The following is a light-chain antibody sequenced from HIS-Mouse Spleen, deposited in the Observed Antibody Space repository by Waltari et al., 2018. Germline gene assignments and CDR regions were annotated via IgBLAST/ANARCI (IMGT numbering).Light chain of an antibody. CDR3: SSYTSSSFNVV. V-gene: IGLV2-14*03. CDR1: SSDVGGYNY. CDR2: DVS. J-gene: IGLJ2*01. Sequence: QSALTQPASVSGSPGQSITISCTGTSSDVGGYNYVPWYQQHPGKAPKHMIYDVSNRPSGVSNRFSGSKSGNTASLTISGLQAEDEADYYCSSYTSSSFNVVFGGGTKLTVL.